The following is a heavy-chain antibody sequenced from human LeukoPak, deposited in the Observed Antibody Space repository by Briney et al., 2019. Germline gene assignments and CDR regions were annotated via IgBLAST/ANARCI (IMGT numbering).Heavy chain of an antibody. CDR1: GASISNDY. V-gene: IGHV4-59*01. CDR2: VSSRGAT. CDR3: ARDEGNYYGMAFDF. J-gene: IGHJ4*02. D-gene: IGHD3-10*01. Sequence: SETLSLTCTVSGASISNDYWNWIRQSPEKGLEWIGYVSSRGATNYNPSLRSRVTISGDTSKNQFSLRLTPVSAADTAMYFCARDEGNYYGMAFDFWGQGILVTVSS.